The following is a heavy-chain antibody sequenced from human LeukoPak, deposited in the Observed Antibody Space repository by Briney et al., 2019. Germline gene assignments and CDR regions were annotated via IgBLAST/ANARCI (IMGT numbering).Heavy chain of an antibody. CDR2: LSGSGGKT. CDR3: SRDPRNNDY. J-gene: IGHJ4*02. Sequence: GGSLRLSCAASGFTFSSYGMSWVRQAPGKGLNWVSTLSGSGGKTYYADSVKGRFTISRDNAKNSLYLHMNSLTVEDTAVYYCSRDPRNNDYWGQGTLVTVSS. V-gene: IGHV3-23*01. CDR1: GFTFSSYG.